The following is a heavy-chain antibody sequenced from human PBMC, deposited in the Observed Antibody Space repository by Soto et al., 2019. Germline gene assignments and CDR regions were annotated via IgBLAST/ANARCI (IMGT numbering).Heavy chain of an antibody. Sequence: PGGSLRLSCASSGFTFSSYAMSWVRQAPGKGLEWVSAISGSGGSTYYADSVKGRFTISRDNSKNTLYLQMNSLRAEDTAVYYCANSAFYCSSTSCYESLYYYYYGMDVWGQGTTVTVS. V-gene: IGHV3-23*01. D-gene: IGHD2-2*01. CDR1: GFTFSSYA. J-gene: IGHJ6*02. CDR2: ISGSGGST. CDR3: ANSAFYCSSTSCYESLYYYYYGMDV.